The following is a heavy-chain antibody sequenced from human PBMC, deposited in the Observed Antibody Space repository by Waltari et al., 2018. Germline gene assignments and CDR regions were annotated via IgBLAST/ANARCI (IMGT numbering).Heavy chain of an antibody. J-gene: IGHJ4*02. V-gene: IGHV1-69*01. CDR2: IIPSFGTA. Sequence: QVQLVQSGAEVKKPGSSVKVSCKASGGTFSSYAISWVRQAPGQGLEWMGGIIPSFGTANDAQKVQGRGTITADESTSTAYMELSSLRSEDTAVYYCARDRGYYYDSSGYYYDYWGQGTLVTVSS. CDR3: ARDRGYYYDSSGYYYDY. D-gene: IGHD3-22*01. CDR1: GGTFSSYA.